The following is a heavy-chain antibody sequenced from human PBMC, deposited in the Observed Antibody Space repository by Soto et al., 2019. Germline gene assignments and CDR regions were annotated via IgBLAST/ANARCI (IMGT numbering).Heavy chain of an antibody. V-gene: IGHV3-21*01. D-gene: IGHD4-17*01. CDR3: ARVYGDYYYYYGLDV. CDR2: ISRDSSYI. Sequence: EVQLVESGGGLIKRGGSMRLSCTASGFTFSSFSMSWVRQAPGKGLEWVSSISRDSSYIYYTDSLKGRVTISRDNAKNSLYLHMNSLSAEDTAVYYCARVYGDYYYYYGLDVWGQGTTVTVSS. J-gene: IGHJ6*02. CDR1: GFTFSSFS.